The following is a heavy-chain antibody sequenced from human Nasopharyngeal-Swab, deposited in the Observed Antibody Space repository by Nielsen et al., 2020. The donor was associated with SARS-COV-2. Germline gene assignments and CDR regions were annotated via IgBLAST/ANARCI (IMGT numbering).Heavy chain of an antibody. CDR2: ISADGSNE. CDR3: ARGGGFCTSCYGVDY. CDR1: GFTFNNNA. Sequence: GESLKISCLASGFTFNNNAMTWVRQAPGKGLEWVALISADGSNEYYADSVKGRFTISRDNSKSTLYLQMNSLRVEDTAVYYCARGGGFCTSCYGVDYWGQGTLVTVSS. D-gene: IGHD2-2*01. V-gene: IGHV3-30*03. J-gene: IGHJ4*02.